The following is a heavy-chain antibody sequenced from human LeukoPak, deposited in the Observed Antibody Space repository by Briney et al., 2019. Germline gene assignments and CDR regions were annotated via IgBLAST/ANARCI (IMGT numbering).Heavy chain of an antibody. J-gene: IGHJ3*02. V-gene: IGHV3-30*02. Sequence: GGSLRLSCAASGFTSSSYGMHWVRQAPGKGLEWVAFIRYDGSNEYYADSVKGRFAISRDNSKNTLYLQMNSLRTEDTAVYYCARDPTGYAGGDIWGQGTMVTVSS. D-gene: IGHD5-12*01. CDR3: ARDPTGYAGGDI. CDR1: GFTSSSYG. CDR2: IRYDGSNE.